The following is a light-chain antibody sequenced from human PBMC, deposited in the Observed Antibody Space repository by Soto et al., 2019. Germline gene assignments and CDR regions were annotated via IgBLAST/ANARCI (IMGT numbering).Light chain of an antibody. CDR1: QSASSN. J-gene: IGKJ3*01. CDR2: GAS. V-gene: IGKV3-15*01. Sequence: EIVMTQSPATLSVSPGESATLSCRASQSASSNLAWYQQKPGKSPRLLLYGASTRATDVPARFSGSGSETEFALTISSPQSEDFAVYYCQQYDNWPPLFTFGPGTKVYIK. CDR3: QQYDNWPPLFT.